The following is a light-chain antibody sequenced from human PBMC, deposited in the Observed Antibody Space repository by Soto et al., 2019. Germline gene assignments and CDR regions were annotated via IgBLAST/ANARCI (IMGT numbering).Light chain of an antibody. J-gene: IGKJ5*01. CDR3: QQYGSSPVT. CDR2: AAS. Sequence: DIQMTQSPSSLSASVGDRVTITCRASQGISNYLAWYQQKPGKVPKLLIYAASTLQSGVPSRFSGSGSGTDFTLTISRLEPEDFAVFYCQQYGSSPVTFGQGTRLEIK. V-gene: IGKV1-27*01. CDR1: QGISNY.